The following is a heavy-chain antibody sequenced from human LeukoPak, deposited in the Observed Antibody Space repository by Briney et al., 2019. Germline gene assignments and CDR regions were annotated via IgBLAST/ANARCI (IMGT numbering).Heavy chain of an antibody. CDR1: GYSFTTYW. Sequence: GESLKISCKGSGYSFTTYWIGWLRQMPGKGLEWMGIIYPGDSDTRYSPSFQAQVTISADKSISTAYLQWSSLKASDTAMYYCARHQATNVYNWFDPWGQGTLVTVSS. J-gene: IGHJ5*02. CDR2: IYPGDSDT. D-gene: IGHD5-12*01. V-gene: IGHV5-51*01. CDR3: ARHQATNVYNWFDP.